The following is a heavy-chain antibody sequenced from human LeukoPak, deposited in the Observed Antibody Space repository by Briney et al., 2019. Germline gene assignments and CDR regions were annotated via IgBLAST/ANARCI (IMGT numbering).Heavy chain of an antibody. CDR1: GFTFSDYN. D-gene: IGHD3-10*01. CDR3: ARDVYYGSGSPRLDY. J-gene: IGHJ4*02. V-gene: IGHV3-48*01. Sequence: PPGGSLRLSCAASGFTFSDYNMNWVRQVPGKGLESVSYMCRSGDIIYYADSVKGRFTISRDNAKNSLYLQMNSLRAEDTAVYYCARDVYYGSGSPRLDYWGQGTLVTVSS. CDR2: MCRSGDII.